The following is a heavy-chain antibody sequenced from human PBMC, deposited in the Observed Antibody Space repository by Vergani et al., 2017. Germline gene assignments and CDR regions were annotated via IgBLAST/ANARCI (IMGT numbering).Heavy chain of an antibody. J-gene: IGHJ6*02. Sequence: QVQLVQSGAEVKKPGASVKVSCKASGYTFTRYAMQWVRQAPGQRLEWMGWINAGNGNTKYSQKFQGRVTITRDTSASTAYLELSSLGSEDTAVYYCARGLLAVGYYDDRDVWGQGP. CDR1: GYTFTRYA. V-gene: IGHV1-3*01. CDR3: ARGLLAVGYYDDRDV. CDR2: INAGNGNT. D-gene: IGHD2-15*01.